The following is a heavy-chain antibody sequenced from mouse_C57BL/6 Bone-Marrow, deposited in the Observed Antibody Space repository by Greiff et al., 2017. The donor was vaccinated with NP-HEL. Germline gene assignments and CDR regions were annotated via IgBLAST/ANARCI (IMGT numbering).Heavy chain of an antibody. V-gene: IGHV1-52*01. CDR1: GYTFTSSW. Sequence: VQLQQPGAELVRPGSSVKLSCKASGYTFTSSWMHWVKQRPIQGLEWIGNIDPSDSETHYNQKFKDKATLTVDKSSSTAYMQLSSLTSEDSAVYYCAVDSSGSYYFDYWGQGTTLTVSS. D-gene: IGHD3-2*02. CDR2: IDPSDSET. J-gene: IGHJ2*01. CDR3: AVDSSGSYYFDY.